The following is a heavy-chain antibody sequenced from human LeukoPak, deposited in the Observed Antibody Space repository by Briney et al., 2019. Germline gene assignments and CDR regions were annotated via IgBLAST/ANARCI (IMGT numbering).Heavy chain of an antibody. D-gene: IGHD6-13*01. V-gene: IGHV4-59*08. CDR2: IYYGGSA. Sequence: SETLSLSCTVSGGSIGSYYWSWIRQSPGKGLEWIGYIYYGGSANYNPSLKSRATISQDRSKNEFSLNLGALTAADTAVYYCARHGSSYSFDYWGQGTLVTVSS. J-gene: IGHJ4*02. CDR3: ARHGSSYSFDY. CDR1: GGSIGSYY.